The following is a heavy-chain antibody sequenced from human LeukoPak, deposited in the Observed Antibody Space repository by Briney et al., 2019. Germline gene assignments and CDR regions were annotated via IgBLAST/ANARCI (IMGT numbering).Heavy chain of an antibody. J-gene: IGHJ3*02. Sequence: GGSLRLSCAASGFTFSSYEMNWVRQAPGKGLEWISYISGSSTIFYVDSVKGRFTISRDNAKNSLYLQMNSLRDEDTAVYYCVRDVGYAFDIWGQGTMVTVSS. CDR2: ISGSSTI. CDR3: VRDVGYAFDI. CDR1: GFTFSSYE. D-gene: IGHD1-26*01. V-gene: IGHV3-48*03.